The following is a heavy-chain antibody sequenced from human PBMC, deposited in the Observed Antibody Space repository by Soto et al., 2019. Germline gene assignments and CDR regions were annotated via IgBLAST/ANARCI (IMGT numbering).Heavy chain of an antibody. CDR2: VNPSGGHT. CDR3: ARGGHVVVVTAALDY. Sequence: ASVKVSCKASGDTFTYYYIHWVRQSPGQGLEWMGTVNPSGGHTTYAQHFLGRVTMTRDTSTSTLYMELTSLTSDDTAIYYCARGGHVVVVTAALDYWGQGTLVTVS. D-gene: IGHD2-21*02. CDR1: GDTFTYYY. V-gene: IGHV1-46*01. J-gene: IGHJ4*02.